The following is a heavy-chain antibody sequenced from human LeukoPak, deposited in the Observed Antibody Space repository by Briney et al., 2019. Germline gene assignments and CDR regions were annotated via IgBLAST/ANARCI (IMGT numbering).Heavy chain of an antibody. D-gene: IGHD3-10*02. V-gene: IGHV3-23*01. Sequence: SGGSLRLSCAASGFTFSSYAMSWVRQAPGKGLEWVSAISGSGGSTYYADSVKGRFTISRDNSKSTLYIQMNSLRAEDTAVYYCARGTMFPYYFDYWGQGTLVTVSS. CDR2: ISGSGGST. J-gene: IGHJ4*02. CDR1: GFTFSSYA. CDR3: ARGTMFPYYFDY.